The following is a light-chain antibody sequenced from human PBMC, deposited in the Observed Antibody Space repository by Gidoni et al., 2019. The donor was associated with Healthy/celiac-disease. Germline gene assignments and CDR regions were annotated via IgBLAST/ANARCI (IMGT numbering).Light chain of an antibody. CDR3: QQEYNLQWT. CDR1: QSVSSSY. Sequence: PGERVTLSCRASQSVSSSYLTGYQQKPGQSPRLLIYGSSTKATSIPARCSGSGSGTKFTLTISSLQHEDFAVYYCQQEYNLQWTFGQGTKVEIK. J-gene: IGKJ1*01. CDR2: GSS. V-gene: IGKV3D-7*01.